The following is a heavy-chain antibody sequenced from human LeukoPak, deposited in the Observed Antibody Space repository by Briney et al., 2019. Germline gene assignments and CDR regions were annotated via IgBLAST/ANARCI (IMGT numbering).Heavy chain of an antibody. CDR1: GFTFSSYG. J-gene: IGHJ3*02. CDR3: ARPPFGDGYNDALDI. CDR2: IWYDRSNK. V-gene: IGHV3-33*01. Sequence: LAGGSLRLSCAASGFTFSSYGMPWVRQAPGKGLEWVAVIWYDRSNKYYADSVKGRFTISRDNSKNTLYLQMNSLRAEDTAVYYCARPPFGDGYNDALDIWGQGTMVTVSS. D-gene: IGHD5-24*01.